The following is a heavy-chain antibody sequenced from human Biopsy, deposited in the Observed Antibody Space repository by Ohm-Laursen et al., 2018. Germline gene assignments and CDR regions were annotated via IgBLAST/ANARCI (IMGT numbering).Heavy chain of an antibody. CDR3: ARHGDFYYDSNIVIGALDI. CDR2: IYYSGIT. V-gene: IGHV4-59*08. CDR1: GGSISSYY. Sequence: SETLSLTCTVPGGSISSYYWSWIRQPPGKGLEWIGNIYYSGITNYNPSLKSQVSISVDTSKNQFSLKLSSVTAADTAVYYCARHGDFYYDSNIVIGALDIWGQGTMVTVSS. D-gene: IGHD3-22*01. J-gene: IGHJ3*02.